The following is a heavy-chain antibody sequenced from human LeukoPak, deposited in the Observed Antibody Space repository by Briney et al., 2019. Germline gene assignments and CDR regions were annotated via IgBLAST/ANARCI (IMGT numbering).Heavy chain of an antibody. CDR2: ISGSGSST. CDR1: GFTFSSYG. Sequence: GGSLRLSCAASGFTFSSYGMSWVRQAPGKGLEWVSAISGSGSSTYYAASVKGRFTISRDNSKNTLYLQMNSLRAEDTAVYYCAKGLWYFDYWGQGTLVTVSS. J-gene: IGHJ4*02. V-gene: IGHV3-23*01. CDR3: AKGLWYFDY.